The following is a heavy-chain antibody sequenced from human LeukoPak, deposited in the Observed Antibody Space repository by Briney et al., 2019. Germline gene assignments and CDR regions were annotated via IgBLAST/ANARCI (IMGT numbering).Heavy chain of an antibody. V-gene: IGHV3-7*01. Sequence: GGTLRLSCVVSGFTFSRYWMSWVRQAPGKGLEWVANIKEDGSKKDYADSVKGRFTISRDNSKNTLYLQMNSLRAEDTAVYYCAKDTSTISVSGTCFDYWGQGTLVTVSS. J-gene: IGHJ4*02. CDR2: IKEDGSKK. CDR3: AKDTSTISVSGTCFDY. D-gene: IGHD6-19*01. CDR1: GFTFSRYW.